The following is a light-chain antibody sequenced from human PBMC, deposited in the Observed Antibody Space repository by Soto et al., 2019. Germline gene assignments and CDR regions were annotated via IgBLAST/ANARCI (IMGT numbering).Light chain of an antibody. CDR2: WAS. CDR1: QSVLYSSNNKNY. CDR3: QQYYSTPYT. J-gene: IGKJ2*01. Sequence: DIVMTQSPDSLAVSLGERATINCKSSQSVLYSSNNKNYLAWYQQKPGQPPKLLIYWASTRESGVPDRFSGSGSGTDFTLTISSLQAEDVAVYHCQQYYSTPYTFGRGTKLEIK. V-gene: IGKV4-1*01.